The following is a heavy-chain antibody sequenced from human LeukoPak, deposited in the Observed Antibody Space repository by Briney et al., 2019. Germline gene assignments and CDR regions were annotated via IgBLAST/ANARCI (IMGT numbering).Heavy chain of an antibody. CDR2: INHSGST. V-gene: IGHV4-34*01. J-gene: IGHJ4*02. CDR3: ARILGDFWSGYYLAFDY. D-gene: IGHD3-3*01. Sequence: PGGSLRLSCAASGFTFSSYAMSWVRQTPGKGLEWIGEINHSGSTNYNPSLKSRVTISVDTSKNQFSLKLSSVTAADTAVYYCARILGDFWSGYYLAFDYWGQGTLVTVSS. CDR1: GFTFSSYA.